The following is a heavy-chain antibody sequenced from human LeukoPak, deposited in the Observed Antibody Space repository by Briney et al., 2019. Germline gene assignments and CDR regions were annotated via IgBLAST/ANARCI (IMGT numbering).Heavy chain of an antibody. CDR2: IYYSGST. D-gene: IGHD3-10*01. J-gene: IGHJ4*02. Sequence: SETLSLTCTVAGGSISSYYWSWIRQPPGKGMEWIGSIYYSGSTNYNPSLKSRVTISVDTSKNQFSLKLSSVTAADTAVYYCARVYGSGSYYKRYFDYWGQGTLVTVSS. V-gene: IGHV4-59*01. CDR1: GGSISSYY. CDR3: ARVYGSGSYYKRYFDY.